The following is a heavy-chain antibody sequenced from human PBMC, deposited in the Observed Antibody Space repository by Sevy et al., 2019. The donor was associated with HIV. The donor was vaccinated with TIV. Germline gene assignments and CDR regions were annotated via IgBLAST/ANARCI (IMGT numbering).Heavy chain of an antibody. CDR1: GFTFGDYA. Sequence: GGSLRLSCTTSGFTFGDYALSWFRQAPGKGLEWVGFIRNTHYGGTTEYAASVKGIFSISRDNSKSMAYLKMNRLIIEDTAMYYCTRVNAFFYNSGSKDDAFDIWGQGTMVTVSS. V-gene: IGHV3-49*03. J-gene: IGHJ3*02. D-gene: IGHD3-10*01. CDR3: TRVNAFFYNSGSKDDAFDI. CDR2: IRNTHYGGTT.